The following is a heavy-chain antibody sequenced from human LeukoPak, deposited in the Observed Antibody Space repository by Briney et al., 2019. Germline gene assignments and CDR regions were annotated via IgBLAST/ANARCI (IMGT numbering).Heavy chain of an antibody. CDR2: INPNSGGT. J-gene: IGHJ4*02. V-gene: IGHV1-2*02. CDR1: GYTFTVYY. CDR3: ARGGIQLWFLVDY. D-gene: IGHD5-18*01. Sequence: ASVKVSCKASGYTFTVYYLHWVRQAPGQGLEWMGWINPNSGGTNYAQKFQGRVTMTRDTSISTAYMELSSLRSDDTAVYYCARGGIQLWFLVDYWGQGTLVTVSS.